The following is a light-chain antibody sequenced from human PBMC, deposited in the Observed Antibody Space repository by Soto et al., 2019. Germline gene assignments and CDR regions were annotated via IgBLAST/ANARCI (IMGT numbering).Light chain of an antibody. J-gene: IGKJ5*01. Sequence: QSPSSLSASVGDTVTITCGASQSIRTYLNWYQQKPGKAPKLLIYISSNLQSGVPSRFTGTGSGTDFTLTISDLHPDDFASYYSQHSYSIPYTFGLGTRLEIK. CDR1: QSIRTY. CDR3: QHSYSIPYT. V-gene: IGKV1-39*01. CDR2: ISS.